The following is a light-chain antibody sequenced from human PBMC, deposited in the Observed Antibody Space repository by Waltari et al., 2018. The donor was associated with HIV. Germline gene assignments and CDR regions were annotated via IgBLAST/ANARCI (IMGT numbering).Light chain of an antibody. CDR3: ATWDDSLNGWV. V-gene: IGLV1-44*01. Sequence: QSVLTQPPSASGTPGPRVTISCSGSSSNFATNTVNWYQQLPGTAPKLLIYTNNQRPSGVPARFSGSKSGTSASLAISGLQSDDDADYYCATWDDSLNGWVFGGGTRLTVL. CDR1: SSNFATNT. J-gene: IGLJ3*02. CDR2: TNN.